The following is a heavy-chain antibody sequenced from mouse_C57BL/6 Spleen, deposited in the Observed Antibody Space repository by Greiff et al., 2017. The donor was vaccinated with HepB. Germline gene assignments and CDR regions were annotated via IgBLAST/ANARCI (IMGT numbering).Heavy chain of an antibody. J-gene: IGHJ2*01. V-gene: IGHV1-50*01. CDR1: GYTFTSYW. CDR2: IDPSDSYT. D-gene: IGHD1-1*01. CDR3: ARNGGGRGDY. Sequence: QQSCKASGYTFTSYWMQWGKQRPGQGLEWIGEIDPSDSYTNYNQKFKGKATLTVDTSSSTAYMQLSSLTSEDSAVYYCARNGGGRGDYWGQGTTLTVSS.